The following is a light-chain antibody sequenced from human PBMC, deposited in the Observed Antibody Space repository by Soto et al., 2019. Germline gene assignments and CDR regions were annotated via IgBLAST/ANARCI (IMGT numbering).Light chain of an antibody. V-gene: IGKV3-20*01. CDR2: GAS. CDR1: QSVSATY. J-gene: IGKJ1*01. CDR3: QQYDSSVWS. Sequence: EIVWTQSPGTLSLSPGERATLSCRASQSVSATYLAWYQQKPGQAPRLLIYGASNRATGIPDRFSGSGSGTDFTLTISRLEPEDFAVYYCQQYDSSVWSFGQGTKVEIK.